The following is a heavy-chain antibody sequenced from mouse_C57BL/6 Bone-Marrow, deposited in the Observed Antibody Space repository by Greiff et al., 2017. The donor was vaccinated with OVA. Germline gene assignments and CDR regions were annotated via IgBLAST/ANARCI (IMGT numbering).Heavy chain of an antibody. CDR1: GYSITSGYY. J-gene: IGHJ2*01. D-gene: IGHD1-1*01. V-gene: IGHV3-6*01. CDR2: ISYDGSN. Sequence: DVKLQESGPGLVKPSQSLSLTCSVTGYSITSGYYWNWIRQFPGNKLEWMGYISYDGSNNYNPSLKNRISITRDTSKNQFFLKLKSVTTEDTATYYCASYYGSSYPYYFDYWGQGTTLTVSS. CDR3: ASYYGSSYPYYFDY.